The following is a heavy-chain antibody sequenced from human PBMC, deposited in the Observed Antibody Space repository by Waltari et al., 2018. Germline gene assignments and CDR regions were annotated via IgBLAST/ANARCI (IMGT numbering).Heavy chain of an antibody. Sequence: VQLVESGGGLVQPGGSLRLSCTASGFSFSSYALNWVRQAPGKGMEYFSAISGNGDSIYYADSVKGRFTISRDNSKNMLYLQMGSLRAEDMAVYYCARDGRPYGGPNWFDPWGQGTLVTVSS. CDR3: ARDGRPYGGPNWFDP. D-gene: IGHD3-10*01. CDR1: GFSFSSYA. V-gene: IGHV3-64*07. CDR2: ISGNGDSI. J-gene: IGHJ5*02.